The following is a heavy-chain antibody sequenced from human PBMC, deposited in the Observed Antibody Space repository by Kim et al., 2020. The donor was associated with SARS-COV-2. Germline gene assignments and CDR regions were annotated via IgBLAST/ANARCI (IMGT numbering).Heavy chain of an antibody. Sequence: GGSLRLSCAASGFTFSDYYMSWIRQAPGKGLEWVSYISSSGSTIYYADSVKGRFTISRDNAKNSLYLQMNSLRAEDTALYYCARDPGGYCSGGSCYDGLYFDYWGQGTLVTVSS. D-gene: IGHD2-15*01. CDR2: ISSSGSTI. CDR3: ARDPGGYCSGGSCYDGLYFDY. V-gene: IGHV3-11*01. CDR1: GFTFSDYY. J-gene: IGHJ4*02.